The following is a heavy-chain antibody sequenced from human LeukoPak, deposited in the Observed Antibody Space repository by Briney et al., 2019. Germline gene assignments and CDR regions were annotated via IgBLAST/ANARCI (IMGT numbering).Heavy chain of an antibody. D-gene: IGHD6-6*01. Sequence: ASVKVSCKASGYTFTSYYMHWVRQAPGQGLEWMGGIIPIFGTANYAQKFQGRVTITADESTSTAYMELSSLRSEDTAVYYCASLPYSYSSSSEIGDYWGQGTLVTVSS. V-gene: IGHV1-69*13. CDR3: ASLPYSYSSSSEIGDY. J-gene: IGHJ4*02. CDR2: IIPIFGTA. CDR1: GYTFTSYY.